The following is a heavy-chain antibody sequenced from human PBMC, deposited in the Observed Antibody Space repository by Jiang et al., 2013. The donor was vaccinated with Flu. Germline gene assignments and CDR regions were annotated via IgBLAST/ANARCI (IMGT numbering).Heavy chain of an antibody. CDR2: VYTSGNT. J-gene: IGHJ4*02. CDR1: GGSISSGYYY. Sequence: GLVKPSQTLSLTCTVSGGSISSGYYYWSWIRQPAGKGLEWIGRVYTSGNTNYNPSLKSRVTISIDTSKNQFSLKLSSVTAADTAVYYCARYYDFWSGYYVFDYWGQGTLITVSS. V-gene: IGHV4-61*02. D-gene: IGHD3-3*01. CDR3: ARYYDFWSGYYVFDY.